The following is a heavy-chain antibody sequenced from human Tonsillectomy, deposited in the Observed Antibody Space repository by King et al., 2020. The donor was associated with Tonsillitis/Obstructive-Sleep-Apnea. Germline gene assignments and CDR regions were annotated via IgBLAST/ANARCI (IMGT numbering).Heavy chain of an antibody. CDR1: GYTFTSYA. Sequence: VQLVQSGAEVKKPGASVKVSCKASGYTFTSYAMHWLRQAPGQRLDWMGWIIAGNGNTKYSQKFQGRVTITRDTSASTAYMEWRSLRSEDTAVDYCARELYYYDSSGEAAFDIWGQGTMVTVSS. D-gene: IGHD3-22*01. CDR2: IIAGNGNT. J-gene: IGHJ3*02. V-gene: IGHV1-3*01. CDR3: ARELYYYDSSGEAAFDI.